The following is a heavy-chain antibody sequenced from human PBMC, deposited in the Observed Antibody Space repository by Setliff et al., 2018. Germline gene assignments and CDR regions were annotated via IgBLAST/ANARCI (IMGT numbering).Heavy chain of an antibody. CDR2: IIPIFGTA. CDR3: ARIGGSTTVNLLGLFQTPPDAFDF. CDR1: GGTFSSYA. J-gene: IGHJ3*01. V-gene: IGHV1-69*13. D-gene: IGHD4-17*01. Sequence: GASVKVSCKASGGTFSSYAISWVRQAPGQGLEWMGGIIPIFGTANYAQKFQGRVTITADESTSTAYMELSSLRSEDTAVYHCARIGGSTTVNLLGLFQTPPDAFDFWGQGTMVTVSS.